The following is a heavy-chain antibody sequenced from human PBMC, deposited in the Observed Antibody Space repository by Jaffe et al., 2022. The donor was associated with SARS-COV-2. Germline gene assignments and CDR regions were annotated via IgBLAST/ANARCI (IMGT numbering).Heavy chain of an antibody. CDR3: ARDRFYYDSSGWGGMDY. V-gene: IGHV1-3*01. CDR2: INAGNGNT. Sequence: QVQLVQSGAEVKKPGASVKVSCKASGYTFTSYAMHWVRQAPGQRLEWMGWINAGNGNTKYSQKFQGRVTITRDTSASTAYMELSSLRSEDTAVYYCARDRFYYDSSGWGGMDYWGQGTLVTVSS. J-gene: IGHJ4*02. CDR1: GYTFTSYA. D-gene: IGHD3-22*01.